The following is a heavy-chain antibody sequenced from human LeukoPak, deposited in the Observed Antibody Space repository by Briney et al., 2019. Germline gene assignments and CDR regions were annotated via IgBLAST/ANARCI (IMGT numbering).Heavy chain of an antibody. J-gene: IGHJ3*02. D-gene: IGHD2-2*01. Sequence: GGSLILSCAVSGFTFSVHYMDWVRQAPGKGREWVGCTRNKAKSYTTEYAASVKGRFTISRADSENSLYLQMNSLKTEDTAVYYCARVRYCSSTTCRGAFDIWGQGTMVTVSS. CDR2: TRNKAKSYTT. CDR1: GFTFSVHY. V-gene: IGHV3-72*01. CDR3: ARVRYCSSTTCRGAFDI.